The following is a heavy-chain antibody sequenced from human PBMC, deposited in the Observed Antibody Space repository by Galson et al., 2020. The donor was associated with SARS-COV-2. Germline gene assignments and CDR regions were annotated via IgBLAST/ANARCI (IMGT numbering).Heavy chain of an antibody. Sequence: GESLKISCAASGFTFSSYWMHWVRQAPGKGLVWVSRINSDGSSTSYADSVKGRFTISRDNAKNTLYLQMNSLRAEDTAVYYCARSPYCDFWSGYSDYGMDVWGQGTTVTVSS. D-gene: IGHD3-3*01. V-gene: IGHV3-74*01. J-gene: IGHJ6*02. CDR1: GFTFSSYW. CDR2: INSDGSST. CDR3: ARSPYCDFWSGYSDYGMDV.